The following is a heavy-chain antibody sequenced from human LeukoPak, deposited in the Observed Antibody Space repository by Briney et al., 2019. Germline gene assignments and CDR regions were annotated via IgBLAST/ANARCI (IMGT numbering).Heavy chain of an antibody. V-gene: IGHV3-21*01. CDR1: GFTFSSYS. J-gene: IGHJ3*02. CDR2: ISSSSSYI. D-gene: IGHD6-6*01. CDR3: ARDRIAANDAFDT. Sequence: GGSLRLSCAASGFTFSSYSMNWVRQAPGKGLEWVSSISSSSSYIYYADSVKGRFTISRDNAKNSLYLQMNSLRAEDTAVYYCARDRIAANDAFDTWGQGTMVTVSS.